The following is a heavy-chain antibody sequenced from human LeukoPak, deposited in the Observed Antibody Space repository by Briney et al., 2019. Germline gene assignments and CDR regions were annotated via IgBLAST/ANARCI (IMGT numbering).Heavy chain of an antibody. Sequence: ASVKVSCKASGYTFTGYYMHWVRQAPGQGLEWMGIINPGGGSTTYAQKFQGRVTMTRDTSTSTVYMELSRLKSEDTAVYYCASCTNGVCYTGYYYYYYMDVWGKGTTVTVSS. V-gene: IGHV1-46*01. J-gene: IGHJ6*03. CDR1: GYTFTGYY. CDR3: ASCTNGVCYTGYYYYYYMDV. CDR2: INPGGGST. D-gene: IGHD2-8*01.